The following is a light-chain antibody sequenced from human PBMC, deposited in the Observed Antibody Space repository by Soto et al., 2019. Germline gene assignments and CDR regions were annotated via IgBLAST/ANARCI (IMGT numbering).Light chain of an antibody. CDR1: QGISNY. CDR3: QKYTNVPT. Sequence: DIQMTQSPSSLSASVGDRVTITCRASQGISNYLAWYQQIPGKVPKLLISAASTLQSGVPSRFSGSGSGTDFTLTINSLEPEDVATYYCQKYTNVPTFGGGTKVESK. CDR2: AAS. V-gene: IGKV1-27*01. J-gene: IGKJ4*01.